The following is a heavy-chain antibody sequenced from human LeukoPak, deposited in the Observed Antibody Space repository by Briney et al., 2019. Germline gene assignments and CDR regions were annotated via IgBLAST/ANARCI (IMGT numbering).Heavy chain of an antibody. V-gene: IGHV1-18*01. CDR1: GYAFTSYG. CDR2: ISAYNGNT. CDR3: ARTDGYCSGGSCYSSVYYYYYCMDV. J-gene: IGHJ6*03. Sequence: GASVKVSCKASGYAFTSYGISWVREAPGQGLEWMEWISAYNGNTNYAQKLQGRLTMTTDTSTSTAYMELRSLRSDDTAVYYCARTDGYCSGGSCYSSVYYYYYCMDVWGKGTTVTVSS. D-gene: IGHD2-15*01.